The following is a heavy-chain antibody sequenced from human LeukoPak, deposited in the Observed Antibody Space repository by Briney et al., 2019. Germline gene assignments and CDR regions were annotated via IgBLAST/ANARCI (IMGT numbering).Heavy chain of an antibody. V-gene: IGHV3-23*01. D-gene: IGHD5-12*01. Sequence: LTGGSLRLSCAASGFTFSSYAMSWVRQAPGKGLEWVSAISGSGYSTYYADSVKGRFTISRDNSKNTLYLQMNSLRAEDTVVYYCAKEAGYSGYDYPDYWGQGTLVTVSS. CDR1: GFTFSSYA. CDR3: AKEAGYSGYDYPDY. J-gene: IGHJ4*02. CDR2: ISGSGYST.